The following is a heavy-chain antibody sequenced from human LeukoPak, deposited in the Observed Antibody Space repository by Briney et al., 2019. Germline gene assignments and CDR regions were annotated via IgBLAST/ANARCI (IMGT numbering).Heavy chain of an antibody. CDR2: IKQDGSEK. V-gene: IGHV3-7*01. Sequence: GGSLRLSCAASGVTFRNYWMSCVRQAPGKGLEWGANIKQDGSEKYYMDSVRGRFTISTDNAKNSLYLQMNSLRAEDTAVYYCATPPFSVGLDSWGQGTPVTVSS. CDR1: GVTFRNYW. CDR3: ATPPFSVGLDS. D-gene: IGHD2/OR15-2a*01. J-gene: IGHJ4*02.